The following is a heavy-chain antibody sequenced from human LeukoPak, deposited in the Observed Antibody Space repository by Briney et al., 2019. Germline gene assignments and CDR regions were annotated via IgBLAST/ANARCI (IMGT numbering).Heavy chain of an antibody. CDR3: ARHKPDESSRKGPLDY. J-gene: IGHJ4*02. Sequence: SETLSLTCSVSYDPVRSRSYYWGWIRQPPGKGLEWIVSVYHTGSIYYNQALKSRVSISVDTFRNQVSLTLSSVMAADTAVYYCARHKPDESSRKGPLDYWGQGTLVTVSS. CDR2: VYHTGSI. V-gene: IGHV4-39*01. CDR1: YDPVRSRSYY.